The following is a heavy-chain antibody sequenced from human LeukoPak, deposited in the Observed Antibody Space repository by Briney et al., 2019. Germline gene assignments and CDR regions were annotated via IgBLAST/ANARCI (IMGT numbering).Heavy chain of an antibody. J-gene: IGHJ3*02. D-gene: IGHD1-26*01. CDR3: ARGTTNSGSFDDAFDI. Sequence: GGSLRLSCAASGFTFDDYGMSWVRQAPGKGLEWVSGINWNGGSTGYADSVKGRFTISRDNAKNSLYLQMNSLRAEDTAVYYCARGTTNSGSFDDAFDIWGQGTMVTVSS. CDR2: INWNGGST. V-gene: IGHV3-20*04. CDR1: GFTFDDYG.